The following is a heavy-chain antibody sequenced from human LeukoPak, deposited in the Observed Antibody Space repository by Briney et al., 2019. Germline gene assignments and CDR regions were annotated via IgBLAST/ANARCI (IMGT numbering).Heavy chain of an antibody. J-gene: IGHJ4*02. CDR1: GFSVSTYA. CDR2: IVGSRDKT. CDR3: ARDDDYVGGYFDY. V-gene: IGHV3-23*01. D-gene: IGHD3-16*01. Sequence: GGSLRLSCAVSGFSVSTYAMSWARQAPGKGLEWVSAIVGSRDKTYYAESVKGRFTISRDNSKNTLYLQMNSLRAEDTAVYYCARDDDYVGGYFDYWGQGTLVTVSS.